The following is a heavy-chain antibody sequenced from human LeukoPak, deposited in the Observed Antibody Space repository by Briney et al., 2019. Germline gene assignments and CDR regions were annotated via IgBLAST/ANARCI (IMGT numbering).Heavy chain of an antibody. D-gene: IGHD6-19*01. CDR2: IYTSGST. CDR3: ARVPTTYSSGWADY. Sequence: SETLSLTCTVSGGSISSYYWSWIRQPAGKGLEWIGRIYTSGSTKYNPSLKSRVTMSVDTSKNQFSLKLSSVTAADTAVYYCARVPTTYSSGWADYWGQGTLVTVSS. J-gene: IGHJ4*02. V-gene: IGHV4-4*07. CDR1: GGSISSYY.